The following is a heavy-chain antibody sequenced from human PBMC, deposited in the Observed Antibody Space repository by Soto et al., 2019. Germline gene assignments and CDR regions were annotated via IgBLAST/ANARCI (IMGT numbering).Heavy chain of an antibody. CDR1: GFTFSSYW. CDR2: INSDGSST. D-gene: IGHD2-15*01. J-gene: IGHJ3*02. Sequence: GGSLRLSCAASGFTFSSYWMHWVRQAPGKGLVWVSRINSDGSSTSYADSVKGRFTISRDNAKNTLYLQMNSLRAEDTAVYYCARAGYCSGGSCYHDAFDIWGQGTMVTVSS. CDR3: ARAGYCSGGSCYHDAFDI. V-gene: IGHV3-74*01.